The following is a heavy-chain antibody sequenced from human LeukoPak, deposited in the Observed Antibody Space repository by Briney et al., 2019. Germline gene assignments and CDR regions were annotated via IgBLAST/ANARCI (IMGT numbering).Heavy chain of an antibody. D-gene: IGHD6-13*01. CDR2: IKQEGSEK. CDR1: GFPFSNYW. Sequence: GGSLRLSCAASGFPFSNYWMNWVRQAPGKGLEGVANIKQEGSEKYYVDSVKGRFIISRDDAENSLFLQMNSLRAEDTAVYYCAREIAQQLDYWGQGTLVTVSS. J-gene: IGHJ4*02. CDR3: AREIAQQLDY. V-gene: IGHV3-7*01.